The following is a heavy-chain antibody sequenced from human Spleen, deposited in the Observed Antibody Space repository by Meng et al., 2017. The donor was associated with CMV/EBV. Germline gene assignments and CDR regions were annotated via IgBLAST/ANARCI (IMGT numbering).Heavy chain of an antibody. J-gene: IGHJ4*02. CDR3: AREADGATFDY. V-gene: IGHV1-18*01. D-gene: IGHD1-26*01. CDR2: ISGYNGNT. CDR1: GYTFTSYG. Sequence: QCEVVQSGAGVKKPGASVKFSCKASGYTFTSYGISWVRQAPGQGLEWMGWISGYNGNTNYAQKLQGRVTMTTDTSTSTAYMELRSLRSDDTAVYYCAREADGATFDYWGQGTLVTVSS.